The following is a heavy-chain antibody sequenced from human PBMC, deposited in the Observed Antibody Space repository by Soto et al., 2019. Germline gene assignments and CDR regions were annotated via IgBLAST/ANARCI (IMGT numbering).Heavy chain of an antibody. J-gene: IGHJ4*02. CDR2: INAHNGNT. CDR3: AIADYGDPDY. Sequence: QVQLVQSGAEVKKPGASVKVSCKASGSTFPSSTVSWVRQAPGQGLEWMGWINAHNGNTKYAQKSQGRLTMTTDTSTGTGYMELRSLSSDDTAIYFCAIADYGDPDYWGQGTLVTVSS. V-gene: IGHV1-18*01. D-gene: IGHD4-17*01. CDR1: GSTFPSST.